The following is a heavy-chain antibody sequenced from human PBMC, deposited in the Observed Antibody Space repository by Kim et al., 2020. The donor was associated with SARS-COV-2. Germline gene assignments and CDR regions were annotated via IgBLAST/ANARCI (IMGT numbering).Heavy chain of an antibody. D-gene: IGHD6-13*01. V-gene: IGHV3-66*02. Sequence: GGSLILSCAASGFTVRNNYMSWVRQAPGKGLEWVAVIHSDSAYYGDSVKGRFTISRDSSQNTLHLQMNSLRDEDTALYYCAKNLGSRWYLDFWGQGILVTVS. CDR1: GFTVRNNY. J-gene: IGHJ4*02. CDR2: IHSDSA. CDR3: AKNLGSRWYLDF.